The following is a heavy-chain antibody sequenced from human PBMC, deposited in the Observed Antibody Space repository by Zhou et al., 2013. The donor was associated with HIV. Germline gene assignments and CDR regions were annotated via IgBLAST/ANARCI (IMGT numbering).Heavy chain of an antibody. Sequence: QVQLEQAGAEVRKPGAPVELSCQASGYSFTFYSMHWVRQAPGQGLEWVGGIIPIFGTPKYAHRFQGRLTITTDTPTNTFHMELTTLQSDDTAVYYCARLKPHRNWNAGGADYYYYMDVWGSGTRSPSP. CDR1: GYSFTFYS. J-gene: IGHJ6*03. CDR2: IIPIFGTP. D-gene: IGHD1-1*01. CDR3: ARLKPHRNWNAGGADYYYYMDV. V-gene: IGHV1-69*06.